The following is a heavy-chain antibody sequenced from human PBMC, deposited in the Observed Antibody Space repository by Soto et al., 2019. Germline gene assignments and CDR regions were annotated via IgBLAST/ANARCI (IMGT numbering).Heavy chain of an antibody. V-gene: IGHV3-23*01. D-gene: IGHD3-22*01. CDR3: AKVHYYDSSGYYSGFDY. CDR1: GFTFSSYA. Sequence: PGGSLRLSCAASGFTFSSYAMSWVRQAPGKGLEWVSAISGSGGSTYYADSVKGRFTISRDNSKNTLYLQMNSLRAEDTAVYYCAKVHYYDSSGYYSGFDYWGQGTLVTVSS. J-gene: IGHJ4*02. CDR2: ISGSGGST.